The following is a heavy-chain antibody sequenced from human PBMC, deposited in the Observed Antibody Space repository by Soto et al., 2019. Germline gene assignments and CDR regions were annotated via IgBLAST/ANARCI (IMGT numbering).Heavy chain of an antibody. Sequence: EVQLLESGGGLVQPGGSLRLSCAASGFTFSSYAMSWVRQAPGKGLEWVSAISGSGGSTYYADSVKGRFTIARDNSKNTLYLQMNSLGAEDTAVYYCAKDIVVVPAAERGYYYYGMDVWGQGTTVTVSS. V-gene: IGHV3-23*01. D-gene: IGHD2-2*01. CDR1: GFTFSSYA. J-gene: IGHJ6*02. CDR2: ISGSGGST. CDR3: AKDIVVVPAAERGYYYYGMDV.